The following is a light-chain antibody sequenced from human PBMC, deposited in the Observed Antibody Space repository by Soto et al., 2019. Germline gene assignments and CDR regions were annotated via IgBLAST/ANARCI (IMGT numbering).Light chain of an antibody. Sequence: DIVMTQSPDSLAVSLAERATINCKSSQSLLPTSHINSLLAWYQQKPGQPPKLLLSYASARESGVPNRFSGSGSGTDFSLTISNLQAEDVAVYYCQQHYATRRTFGQWTKVEIK. V-gene: IGKV4-1*01. CDR1: QSLLPTSHINSL. CDR2: YAS. J-gene: IGKJ1*01. CDR3: QQHYATRRT.